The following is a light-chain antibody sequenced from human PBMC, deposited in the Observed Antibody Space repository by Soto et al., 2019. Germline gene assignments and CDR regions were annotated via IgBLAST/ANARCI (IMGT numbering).Light chain of an antibody. Sequence: SVLTQPAPVSGSPGQSITISCPGTSSDVGGYKYVSWYQQHPGKTPKLMIYDVSNRPSGVSNRFSGSKSGNTASLTISGLQAEDEADYYCSSYTSSSTLLYVFGTGTKVTVL. V-gene: IGLV2-14*01. CDR2: DVS. J-gene: IGLJ1*01. CDR1: SSDVGGYKY. CDR3: SSYTSSSTLLYV.